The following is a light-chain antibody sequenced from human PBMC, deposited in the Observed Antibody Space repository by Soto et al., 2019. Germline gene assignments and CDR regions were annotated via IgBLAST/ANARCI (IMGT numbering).Light chain of an antibody. CDR2: GAS. J-gene: IGKJ4*01. Sequence: ETLMTQSPATLSVSPGERATLSCRASQSVNNNLAWYHQKPGQAPRLLIYGASTRATGFPARFSGSGSGTEFTLTINSLQSEDSAVYYCQQYNNWPPVTFGGGTKVDIK. V-gene: IGKV3-15*01. CDR3: QQYNNWPPVT. CDR1: QSVNNN.